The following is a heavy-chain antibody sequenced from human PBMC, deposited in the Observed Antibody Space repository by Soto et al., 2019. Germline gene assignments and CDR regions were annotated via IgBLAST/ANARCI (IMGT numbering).Heavy chain of an antibody. J-gene: IGHJ4*02. V-gene: IGHV1-69*08. D-gene: IGHD2-2*01. CDR2: IIPIIDRT. CDR1: GGTFGSYS. Sequence: SVKVSCKASGGTFGSYSVSWVRQAPGQGLEWMGRIIPIIDRTNYAQKFQGRVTITADKSTSTVYMELSSLTSEDTAVYFCARVADCSTTTCTDFDYWGQGTLVTVSS. CDR3: ARVADCSTTTCTDFDY.